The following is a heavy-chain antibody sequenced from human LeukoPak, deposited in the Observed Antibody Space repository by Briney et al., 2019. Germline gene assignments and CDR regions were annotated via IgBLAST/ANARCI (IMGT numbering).Heavy chain of an antibody. Sequence: SETLSLTCAVYGGSFSVYYWSWIRQPPGKGLEWIGEINHSGSTNYNPSLKSRVTISVDTSRNQFSLKLSSVTAADTAVYYCARHSGAAGPWFDPWGQGTLVTVSS. D-gene: IGHD6-13*01. V-gene: IGHV4-34*01. CDR3: ARHSGAAGPWFDP. J-gene: IGHJ5*02. CDR1: GGSFSVYY. CDR2: INHSGST.